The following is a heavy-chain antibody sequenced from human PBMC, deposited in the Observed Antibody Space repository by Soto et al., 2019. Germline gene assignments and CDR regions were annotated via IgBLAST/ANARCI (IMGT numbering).Heavy chain of an antibody. D-gene: IGHD6-6*01. Sequence: QVQLVESGGGVVQPGRSLRLSCAXXGFXFSSYAMHWVRQAPGKGLEWVAVISYDGSNKYYADSVKGRFTISRDNSKNTLYLQMNSLRAEDTAVYYCARPPSIAASYYYYGMDVWGQGTTVTVSS. CDR1: GFXFSSYA. CDR2: ISYDGSNK. V-gene: IGHV3-30-3*01. CDR3: ARPPSIAASYYYYGMDV. J-gene: IGHJ6*02.